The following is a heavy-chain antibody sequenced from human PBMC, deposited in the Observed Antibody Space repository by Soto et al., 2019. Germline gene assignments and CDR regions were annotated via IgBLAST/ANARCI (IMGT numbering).Heavy chain of an antibody. CDR2: IRSQRYGGTP. CDR1: GFTFGDYA. CDR3: TRLPRHPRPPFDY. V-gene: IGHV3-49*04. Sequence: EVQLVESGGDLVKPGRSLTLSCTTSGFTFGDYAMSWVRRAPGKGLEWISFIRSQRYGGTPEYAASVRGRFSLSRDDSKGIAYLQMNSLKTDDSAVYYCTRLPRHPRPPFDYWGQGTLVTVSS. J-gene: IGHJ4*02.